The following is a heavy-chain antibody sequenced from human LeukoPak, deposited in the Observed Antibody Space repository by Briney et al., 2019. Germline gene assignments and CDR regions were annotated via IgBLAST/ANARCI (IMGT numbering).Heavy chain of an antibody. CDR3: AKPHRQVVVASRVYFDY. D-gene: IGHD2-15*01. CDR2: ISSSGSII. CDR1: GFTFSSFE. V-gene: IGHV3-48*03. J-gene: IGHJ4*02. Sequence: GGSLRLSCAASGFTFSSFEMNWVRQGPGKGLEWVSYISSSGSIIYYADSVKGRFTISRDNSKNTLYLQMNSLRAEDTAVYYCAKPHRQVVVASRVYFDYWGQGTLVTVSS.